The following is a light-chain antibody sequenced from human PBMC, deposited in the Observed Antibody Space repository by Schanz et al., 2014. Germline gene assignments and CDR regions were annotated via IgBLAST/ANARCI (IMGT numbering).Light chain of an antibody. CDR2: EVS. V-gene: IGLV2-8*01. Sequence: QSALTQPPSASGSPGQSVTISCTGTSSDVGGYNYVSWYQQHPGKAPKLMIYEVSQRPSGVPDRFSGSKSGNTASLTVSGLQAEDEADYYCSSYAGSNNFRFGGGTKLTVL. CDR3: SSYAGSNNFR. J-gene: IGLJ2*01. CDR1: SSDVGGYNY.